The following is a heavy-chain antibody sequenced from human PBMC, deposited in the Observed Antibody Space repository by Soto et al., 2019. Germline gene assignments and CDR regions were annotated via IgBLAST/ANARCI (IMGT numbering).Heavy chain of an antibody. D-gene: IGHD3-22*01. J-gene: IGHJ4*02. CDR2: ISSSSSYI. CDR3: ARDVYDSSGIYYSMPLDY. CDR1: GFTFSSYS. Sequence: ESGGGLVKPGGSLRLSCAASGFTFSSYSMNWVRQAPGKGLEWVSSISSSSSYIYYADSVKGRFTISRDNAKNSLYLQMNSLRAEDTAVYYCARDVYDSSGIYYSMPLDYWGQGTLVTVSS. V-gene: IGHV3-21*01.